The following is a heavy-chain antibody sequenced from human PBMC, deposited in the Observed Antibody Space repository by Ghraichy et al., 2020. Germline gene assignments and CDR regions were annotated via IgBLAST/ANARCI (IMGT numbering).Heavy chain of an antibody. CDR2: IYYSGST. V-gene: IGHV4-39*01. CDR3: ARHHAHSSSWYYFDY. CDR1: GGSISSSSYY. Sequence: SETLSLTCTVSGGSISSSSYYWGWIRQPPGKGLEWIGSIYYSGSTYYNPSLKSRVTISVDTSKNQFSLKLSSVTAADTAVYYCARHHAHSSSWYYFDYWGQGTLVTVSS. J-gene: IGHJ4*02. D-gene: IGHD6-13*01.